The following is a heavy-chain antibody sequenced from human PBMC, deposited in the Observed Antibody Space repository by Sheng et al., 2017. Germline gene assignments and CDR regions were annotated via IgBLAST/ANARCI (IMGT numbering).Heavy chain of an antibody. CDR1: GYNFTIFG. J-gene: IGHJ3*02. Sequence: QVQLVQSGAEVKRPGASVNVSCKASGYNFTIFGITWVRQAPGQGLEWLGWISTYNGNTNYAQKVQGRVTMTKDTSTTTAYMDLRGLTSDDTAVYYCAIGTMVPDHDAFDIWGQGDNGHRL. CDR2: ISTYNGNT. V-gene: IGHV1-18*01. CDR3: AIGTMVPDHDAFDI. D-gene: IGHD3-10*01.